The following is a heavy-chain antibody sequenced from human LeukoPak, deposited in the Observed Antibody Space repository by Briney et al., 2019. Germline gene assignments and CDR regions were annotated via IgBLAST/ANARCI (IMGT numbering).Heavy chain of an antibody. Sequence: SETLSLTCTVSGGSISGFFWNWIRQPPGEGLEWIGYISYSGISNHHPSVQSRVSMSVDTSKNQFSLRLSSVTAADTAVYYCARGGSRQNFFYSGLDIWGQGTTVTVSS. CDR3: ARGGSRQNFFYSGLDI. V-gene: IGHV4-59*01. CDR1: GGSISGFF. J-gene: IGHJ6*02. D-gene: IGHD3-10*01. CDR2: ISYSGIS.